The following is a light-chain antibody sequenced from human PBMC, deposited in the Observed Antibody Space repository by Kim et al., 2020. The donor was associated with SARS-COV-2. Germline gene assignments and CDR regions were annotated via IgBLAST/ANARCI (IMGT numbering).Light chain of an antibody. J-gene: IGLJ2*01. CDR1: KLWDKY. V-gene: IGLV3-1*01. CDR2: QDT. CDR3: QAWDSSTVV. Sequence: SVSPGHTASITCSGDKLWDKYACWYQQKPGQSPVLVIYQDTKRPSGIPERFSGSNSGNTATLTISGTQAMDEADYYCQAWDSSTVVFGGGTQLTVL.